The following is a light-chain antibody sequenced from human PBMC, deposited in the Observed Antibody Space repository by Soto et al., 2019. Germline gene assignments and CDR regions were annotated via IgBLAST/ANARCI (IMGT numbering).Light chain of an antibody. CDR3: QQRSNWPPSLS. CDR1: QSVGYF. CDR2: DAS. V-gene: IGKV3-11*01. Sequence: EIVLTQSPATLSLSPGDRATLSCRASQSVGYFLAWYQQKPDQAPRLLIYDASNRATGVPARFTGSGSGTDFTLTISSLEPEDFAVYYCQQRSNWPPSLSFGGGTRVEI. J-gene: IGKJ4*01.